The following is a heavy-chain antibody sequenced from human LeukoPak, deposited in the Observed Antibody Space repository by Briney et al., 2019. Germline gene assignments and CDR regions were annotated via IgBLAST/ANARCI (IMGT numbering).Heavy chain of an antibody. CDR3: ARLVSSIAAGDSYDY. D-gene: IGHD6-13*01. CDR2: ISSSSSYI. J-gene: IGHJ4*02. Sequence: GGSLRLSCAASGFTFSSYSMTWVRQAPGKGLEWVSSISSSSSYIYYADSVKGRFTISRDNAKNSLYLQMNSLRAEDTAVYYCARLVSSIAAGDSYDYWGQGSLVTVSS. CDR1: GFTFSSYS. V-gene: IGHV3-21*01.